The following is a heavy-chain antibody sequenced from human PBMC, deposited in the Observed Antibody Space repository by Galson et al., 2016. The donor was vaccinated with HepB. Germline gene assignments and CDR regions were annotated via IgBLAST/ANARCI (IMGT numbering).Heavy chain of an antibody. CDR2: ISSGSSAI. D-gene: IGHD3-10*01. V-gene: IGHV3-48*01. J-gene: IGHJ5*02. CDR3: ARDGEYYYGSGSYAET. Sequence: SLRLSCAASGFTFSGYNMDWVRQAPGKGLEWVSYISSGSSAIYYADSVKGRFTISRDNAKNSLYLQMNSLRAEDTAVYYCARDGEYYYGSGSYAETWGQGTLVTVSS. CDR1: GFTFSGYN.